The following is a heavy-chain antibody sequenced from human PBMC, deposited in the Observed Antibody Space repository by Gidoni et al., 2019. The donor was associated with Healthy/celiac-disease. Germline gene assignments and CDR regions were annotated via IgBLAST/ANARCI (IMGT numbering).Heavy chain of an antibody. CDR1: GYTFTSYD. CDR2: MNPNSGNT. J-gene: IGHJ3*02. V-gene: IGHV1-8*01. D-gene: IGHD3-9*01. CDR3: ARPLPNYDILTGYQDDAFDI. Sequence: QVQLVQSGAEVKKPGASVTVSCKASGYTFTSYDIKWVRQATVQRLEWMGWMNPNSGNTGYAQKFQGRVTMTRNTSISTAYMELSSLRSEDTAVYYCARPLPNYDILTGYQDDAFDIWGQVTMVTVSS.